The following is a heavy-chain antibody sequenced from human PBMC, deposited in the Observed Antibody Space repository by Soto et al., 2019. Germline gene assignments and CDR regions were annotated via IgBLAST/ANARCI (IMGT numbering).Heavy chain of an antibody. Sequence: SETLSLTCTVSGGSISSGGYYWSWIRQHPGKGLEWIGYIYYSGSTYYNPSLKSRVTISVDTSKNQFSLKLSSVTAADTAVYYCARAGGTYYYDSSGYYPDYWGQGTLVTVSS. V-gene: IGHV4-31*03. CDR2: IYYSGST. D-gene: IGHD3-22*01. CDR3: ARAGGTYYYDSSGYYPDY. CDR1: GGSISSGGYY. J-gene: IGHJ4*02.